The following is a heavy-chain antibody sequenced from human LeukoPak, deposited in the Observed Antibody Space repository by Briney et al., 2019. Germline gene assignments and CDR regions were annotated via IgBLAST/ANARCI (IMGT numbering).Heavy chain of an antibody. CDR1: GYTFTDYL. J-gene: IGHJ4*02. D-gene: IGHD2-15*01. CDR3: ARGLYCSGGSCYSDY. CDR2: ISAYNGNT. Sequence: ASVKVSCKASGYTFTDYLINWVRQAPGQGLEWMGWISAYNGNTNYAQKLQGRVTMTTDTSTSTAYMELRSLRSDDTAVYYCARGLYCSGGSCYSDYWGQGTLVTVSS. V-gene: IGHV1-18*01.